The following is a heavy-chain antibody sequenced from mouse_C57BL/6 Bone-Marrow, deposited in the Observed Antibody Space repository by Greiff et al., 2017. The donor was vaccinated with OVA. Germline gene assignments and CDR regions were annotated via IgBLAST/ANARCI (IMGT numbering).Heavy chain of an antibody. D-gene: IGHD1-1*01. CDR2: INPNNGGT. CDR3: ARGITTVVVDAMDY. J-gene: IGHJ4*01. CDR1: GYTFTDYN. V-gene: IGHV1-22*01. Sequence: VQLQQSGPELVKPGASVKMSCKASGYTFTDYNMHWVKQSHGKSLEWIGYINPNNGGTSYNQKFKGKATFTVNKSSSTAYMELRSLTSEDSAVYYCARGITTVVVDAMDYWGQGTSVTVSS.